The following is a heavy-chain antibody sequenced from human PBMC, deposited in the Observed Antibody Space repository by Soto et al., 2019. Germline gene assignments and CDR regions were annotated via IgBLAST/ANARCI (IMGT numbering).Heavy chain of an antibody. Sequence: QVQLQQWGAGLLKPSETLSLTCAVYGGSFSGYYWSWIRQPPGKGLEWIGEINHSGSTNYNPSLKSRVTISVDTSKNQVSLKLSSVTAADTAVYYCARCQRRRMVRGATYNWFDPWGQGTLVTVSS. CDR3: ARCQRRRMVRGATYNWFDP. CDR1: GGSFSGYY. CDR2: INHSGST. J-gene: IGHJ5*02. D-gene: IGHD3-10*01. V-gene: IGHV4-34*01.